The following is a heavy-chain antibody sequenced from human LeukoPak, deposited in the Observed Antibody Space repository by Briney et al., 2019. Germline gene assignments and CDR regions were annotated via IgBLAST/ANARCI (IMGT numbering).Heavy chain of an antibody. CDR1: GGSVSSGSYY. J-gene: IGHJ4*02. CDR2: IYYSGST. V-gene: IGHV4-61*01. D-gene: IGHD6-13*01. CDR3: ARGHKGGRSSSWYDY. Sequence: SETLSLTCTVSGGSVSSGSYYWSWIRQPPGKGLEWIGYIYYSGSTNYNPSLKSRVTISVDTSKNQFSLKLSSVTAADTAVYYCARGHKGGRSSSWYDYWGQGTLVTVSS.